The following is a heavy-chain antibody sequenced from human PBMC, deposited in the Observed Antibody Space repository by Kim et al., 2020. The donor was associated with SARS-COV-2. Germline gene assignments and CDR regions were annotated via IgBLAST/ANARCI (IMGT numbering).Heavy chain of an antibody. CDR2: ISAYNGNT. D-gene: IGHD3-3*01. J-gene: IGHJ3*02. CDR1: GYTFTSYG. CDR3: ARSGYYDFWSGYDNDAFDI. V-gene: IGHV1-18*01. Sequence: ASVKVSCKASGYTFTSYGISWVRQAPGQGLEWMGWISAYNGNTNYAQKLQGRVTMTTDTSTSTAYMELRSLRSDDTAVYYCARSGYYDFWSGYDNDAFDIWGQGTMVTVSS.